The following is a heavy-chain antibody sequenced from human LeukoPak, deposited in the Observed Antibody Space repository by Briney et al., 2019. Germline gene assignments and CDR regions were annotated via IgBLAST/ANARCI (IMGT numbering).Heavy chain of an antibody. J-gene: IGHJ6*03. V-gene: IGHV4-34*01. CDR2: INHSGST. D-gene: IGHD6-6*01. Sequence: SETLSLTCAVYGGSFSGYYWSWIRQPPGKGLEWIGEINHSGSTNYNPSLKSRVTISVDTSKNQFSLKLSSVTAADTAVYYCARGPGWTYSSSSTSYYYMDVWGKGTTVTVSS. CDR1: GGSFSGYY. CDR3: ARGPGWTYSSSSTSYYYMDV.